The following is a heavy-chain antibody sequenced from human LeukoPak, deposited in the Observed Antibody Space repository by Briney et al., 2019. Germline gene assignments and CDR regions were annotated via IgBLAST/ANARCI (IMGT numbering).Heavy chain of an antibody. J-gene: IGHJ5*02. CDR3: ARHTRGNNWFDP. V-gene: IGHV4-39*01. CDR2: INYSGGT. Sequence: PSETLSLTCTVSGDSISSGSYYCDWIRQPPGKGLEWIGDINYSGGTYYNPSLKSRVTMSVDTSKNQFSLKPSSVTAADTAVYYCARHTRGNNWFDPWGQGTLVTVSS. D-gene: IGHD1-1*01. CDR1: GDSISSGSYY.